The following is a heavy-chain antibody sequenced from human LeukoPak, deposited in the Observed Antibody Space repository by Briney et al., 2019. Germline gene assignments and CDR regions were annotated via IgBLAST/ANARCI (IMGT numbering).Heavy chain of an antibody. CDR3: ARGGISGWYLGSPKYNWFDP. D-gene: IGHD6-19*01. J-gene: IGHJ5*02. CDR2: IYYSGST. CDR1: GGSISSNSYY. Sequence: WETLSLTCAVSGGSISSNSYYWGWIRQPPGKGLEWIGSIYYSGSTYYNPSLKSRVTISVDTSKNQFSLKLSSVTAADTAVYYCARGGISGWYLGSPKYNWFDPWGQGTLVTVSS. V-gene: IGHV4-39*01.